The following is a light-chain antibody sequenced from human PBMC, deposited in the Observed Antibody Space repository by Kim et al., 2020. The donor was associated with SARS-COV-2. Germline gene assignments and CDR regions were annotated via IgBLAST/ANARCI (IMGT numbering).Light chain of an antibody. V-gene: IGKV3-20*01. CDR2: GAS. Sequence: EIVLTQSPGTLSLSPGERATLSCRASRSVSSSYLAWYQQKPGQAPRLLIYGASSRATGIPDRFSGSGSGTDFTLTISRLEPEDFAVYYCQQYGSSLWKFGQGTKVDIK. J-gene: IGKJ1*01. CDR3: QQYGSSLWK. CDR1: RSVSSSY.